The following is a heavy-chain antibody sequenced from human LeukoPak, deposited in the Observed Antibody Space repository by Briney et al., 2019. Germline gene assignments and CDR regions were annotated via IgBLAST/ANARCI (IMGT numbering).Heavy chain of an antibody. Sequence: GGSLRLSCVASGFTFSIHWMSWVRQAPGKGLERVAKINPDGSEKYYVDSVKGRFTISRDNAKNSVYVQMNSLRADDTAVYFCAKEEWFRFDIWGQGTSVTVSS. J-gene: IGHJ4*02. CDR3: AKEEWFRFDI. CDR2: INPDGSEK. V-gene: IGHV3-7*01. CDR1: GFTFSIHW. D-gene: IGHD3-10*01.